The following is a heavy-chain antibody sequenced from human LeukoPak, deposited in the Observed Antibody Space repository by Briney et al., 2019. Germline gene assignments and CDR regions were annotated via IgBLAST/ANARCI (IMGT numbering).Heavy chain of an antibody. V-gene: IGHV1-18*01. Sequence: ASVKVSCKASGYSFVLYGISWVRQAPGQGPEWMGWISTYNGNTKYAQKFQGRVTMTTDTSTSTAYMELRSLRSDDTAVYYCARDEDYGISVNVDYWGQGTLVTVSS. D-gene: IGHD4-17*01. CDR2: ISTYNGNT. J-gene: IGHJ4*02. CDR1: GYSFVLYG. CDR3: ARDEDYGISVNVDY.